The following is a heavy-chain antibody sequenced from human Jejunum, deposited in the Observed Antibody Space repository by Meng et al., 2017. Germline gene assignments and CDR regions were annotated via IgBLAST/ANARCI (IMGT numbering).Heavy chain of an antibody. CDR3: ARGVGDIRFGFDY. J-gene: IGHJ4*02. V-gene: IGHV4-4*02. D-gene: IGHD3-16*01. CDR2: IYHSGRS. Sequence: QVHLTESGPGLVKPSGTLSLTCEVSGDSISSTSWWDWLRQPPGKGLEWIGEIYHSGRSNFIPSLKSRVSISLDESKNQFSLTLNSVTAADTAVYYCARGVGDIRFGFDYWGQGILVTVSS. CDR1: GDSISSTSW.